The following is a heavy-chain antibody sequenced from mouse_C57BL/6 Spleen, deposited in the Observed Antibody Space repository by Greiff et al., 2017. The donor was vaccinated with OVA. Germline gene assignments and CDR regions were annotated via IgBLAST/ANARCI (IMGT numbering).Heavy chain of an antibody. CDR3: AREGDGYLDY. V-gene: IGHV5-4*01. Sequence: DVKLVESGGGLVKPGGSLKLSCAASGFTFSSYAMSWVRQTPEKRLEWVATISDGGSYTYYPDNVKGRFTISRDNAKNNLYLQMSHLKSEDTAMYYCAREGDGYLDYWGQGTTLTVSS. J-gene: IGHJ2*01. D-gene: IGHD2-3*01. CDR1: GFTFSSYA. CDR2: ISDGGSYT.